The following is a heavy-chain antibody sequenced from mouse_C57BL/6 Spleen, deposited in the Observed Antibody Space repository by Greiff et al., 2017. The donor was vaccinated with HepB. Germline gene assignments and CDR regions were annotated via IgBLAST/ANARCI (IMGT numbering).Heavy chain of an antibody. CDR1: GYSITSGYY. D-gene: IGHD2-4*01. V-gene: IGHV3-6*01. CDR2: ISYDGSN. Sequence: EVQLVESGPGLVKPSQSLSLTCSVTGYSITSGYYWNWIRQFPGNKLEWMGYISYDGSNNYNPSLKNRISITRDTSKNQFFLKLNSVTTEDTATYYCARDQGYYDYLAWFAYWGQGTLVTVSA. J-gene: IGHJ3*01. CDR3: ARDQGYYDYLAWFAY.